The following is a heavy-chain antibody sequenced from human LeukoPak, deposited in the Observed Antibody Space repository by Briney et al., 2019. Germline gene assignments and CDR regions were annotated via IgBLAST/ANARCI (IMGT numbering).Heavy chain of an antibody. Sequence: PSASVKVSCKASGGTFSSYAISWVRQAPGQGLEWMGRIIPIFGIANYAQKFQGRVTITADKSTSTAYMELSSLRSEDTAVYYCARGDSYGYESIIWGQGTLVTVSS. J-gene: IGHJ4*02. CDR1: GGTFSSYA. V-gene: IGHV1-69*04. CDR3: ARGDSYGYESII. CDR2: IIPIFGIA. D-gene: IGHD5-18*01.